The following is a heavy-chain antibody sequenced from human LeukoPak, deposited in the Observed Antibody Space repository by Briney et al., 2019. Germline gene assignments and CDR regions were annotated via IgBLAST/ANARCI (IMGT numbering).Heavy chain of an antibody. Sequence: PGGSLRLSCAASGFTVSSNYMSWVRQAPGRGLEWVSVIYSGGSTYYADSVKGRFTISRDNSKNTLYLQMNSLRAEDTAVYYCARDRYSSSAGGDYWGQGTLVTVSS. D-gene: IGHD6-6*01. CDR3: ARDRYSSSAGGDY. V-gene: IGHV3-53*01. CDR1: GFTVSSNY. CDR2: IYSGGST. J-gene: IGHJ4*02.